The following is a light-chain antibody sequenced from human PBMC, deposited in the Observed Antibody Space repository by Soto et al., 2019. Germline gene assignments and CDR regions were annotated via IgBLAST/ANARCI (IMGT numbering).Light chain of an antibody. Sequence: QSALTQPTSVSGSPGQSITISCTGSSSDVGGYNLVSWYQQHPGQAPKLMIYEGSKRPSGVSNRFSGSKSGNTASLTISGLQAEAEADYYCCSYAGSSTPYVFGTGTKLTVL. CDR3: CSYAGSSTPYV. J-gene: IGLJ1*01. CDR1: SSDVGGYNL. CDR2: EGS. V-gene: IGLV2-23*01.